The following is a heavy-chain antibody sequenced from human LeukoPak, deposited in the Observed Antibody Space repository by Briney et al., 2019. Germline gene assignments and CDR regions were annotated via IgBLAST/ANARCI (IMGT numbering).Heavy chain of an antibody. CDR2: IKQDGSEK. J-gene: IGHJ3*02. CDR1: GFTFSSYW. D-gene: IGHD6-19*01. Sequence: GGSLRLSCAASGFTFSSYWMSWVRQAPGKGLEWVANIKQDGSEKYYVDSVKGRFTISRGNAKNSLYLQMNSLRAEDTAVYYCASSAFIAVAGTGFYAFDIWGQGTMVTVSS. V-gene: IGHV3-7*01. CDR3: ASSAFIAVAGTGFYAFDI.